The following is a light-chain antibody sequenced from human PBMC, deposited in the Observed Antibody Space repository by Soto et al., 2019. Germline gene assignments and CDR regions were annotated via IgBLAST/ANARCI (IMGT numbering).Light chain of an antibody. J-gene: IGKJ5*01. CDR3: QPSYTAPPT. Sequence: DIQMTQSPSSLSASVGDRVTITCRASQSISSYLNWYQQKPGKAPKLLIYAASSLQSGVPSRFSGSGSGTDFTLTISSLQPVDYATYYCQPSYTAPPTFGQGTRLEIK. CDR1: QSISSY. CDR2: AAS. V-gene: IGKV1-39*01.